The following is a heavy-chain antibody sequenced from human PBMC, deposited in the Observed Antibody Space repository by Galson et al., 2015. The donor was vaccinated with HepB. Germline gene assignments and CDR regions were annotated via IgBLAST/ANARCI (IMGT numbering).Heavy chain of an antibody. V-gene: IGHV1-69*02. Sequence: SVKVSCKASGGTFSSYTISWVRQAPGQGLEWMGRIIPILGIANYAQKFQGRVTITADKSTSTAYMELSSLRSEDTAVYYCAQADDYGDYGYWGQGTLVTVSS. CDR2: IIPILGIA. D-gene: IGHD4-17*01. CDR1: GGTFSSYT. CDR3: AQADDYGDYGY. J-gene: IGHJ4*02.